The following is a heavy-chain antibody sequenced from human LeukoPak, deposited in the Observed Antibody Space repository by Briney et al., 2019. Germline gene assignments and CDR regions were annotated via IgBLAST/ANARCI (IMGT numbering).Heavy chain of an antibody. D-gene: IGHD6-13*01. Sequence: ASVKVSCKASGYTFAGYYIHWVRQAPGQGLEWMGWINPNSGDTDSAQKFQGRVTMTMDTSISTAYMELSRLRSDDTAVYYCARRAAAGYYWYFDPWGRGTLVTVSS. CDR2: INPNSGDT. V-gene: IGHV1-2*02. J-gene: IGHJ2*01. CDR3: ARRAAAGYYWYFDP. CDR1: GYTFAGYY.